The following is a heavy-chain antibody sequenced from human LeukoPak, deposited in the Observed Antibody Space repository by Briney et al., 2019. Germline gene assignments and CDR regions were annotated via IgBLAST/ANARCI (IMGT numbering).Heavy chain of an antibody. D-gene: IGHD6-13*01. CDR2: IYYSGST. CDR3: AREMGSSSWYYGSFDY. V-gene: IGHV4-59*01. CDR1: GFTFSSYA. J-gene: IGHJ4*02. Sequence: GSLRLSCAASGFTFSSYAMSWIRQPPGKGLEWIGYIYYSGSTNYNPSLKSRVTISVDTSKNQFSLKLSSATAADTAVYYCAREMGSSSWYYGSFDYWGQGTLVTVSS.